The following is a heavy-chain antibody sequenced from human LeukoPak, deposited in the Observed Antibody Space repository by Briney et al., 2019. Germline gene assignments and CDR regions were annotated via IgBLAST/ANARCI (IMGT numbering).Heavy chain of an antibody. CDR2: IYPSGTT. J-gene: IGHJ4*02. CDR3: ARDPPGSGVNFDY. CDR1: GGLIRDGYW. Sequence: SETLSLTCAVSGGLIRDGYWWTWVRPPPGKGLEWMGEIYPSGTTNYNPSLKGRVSMSLDKSKNQFSLNLNSLTAADTAVYYCARDPPGSGVNFDYWGQGTLVTVSS. V-gene: IGHV4-4*02. D-gene: IGHD3-10*01.